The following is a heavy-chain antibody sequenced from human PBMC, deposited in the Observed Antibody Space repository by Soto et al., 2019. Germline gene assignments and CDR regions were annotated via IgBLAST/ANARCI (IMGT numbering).Heavy chain of an antibody. CDR3: ARGFSSSWFRVRQGGWFDP. V-gene: IGHV4-59*01. CDR1: GGSISSYY. D-gene: IGHD6-13*01. J-gene: IGHJ5*02. CDR2: IYYSGST. Sequence: SETLSLTCTVSGGSISSYYWSWIRQPPGKGLEWIGYIYYSGSTNYNPSLKSRVTISVDTSKNQFSLKLSSVTAADTAVYYCARGFSSSWFRVRQGGWFDPWGQRTLVTVSS.